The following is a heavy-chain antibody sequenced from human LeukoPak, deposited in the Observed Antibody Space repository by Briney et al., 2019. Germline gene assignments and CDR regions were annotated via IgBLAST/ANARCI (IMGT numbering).Heavy chain of an antibody. V-gene: IGHV1-2*02. D-gene: IGHD3-9*01. J-gene: IGHJ4*02. CDR1: GYTFTVHY. CDR3: AIPDWDPFDY. Sequence: GSVRVSCEASGYTFTVHYMHWVRQAPGQGLEWMGWINPNSGGTNYAQKFQGRVTMTRDTSISTAYLDLSSLRFDDTAVYYCAIPDWDPFDYWGQGTLVTVSS. CDR2: INPNSGGT.